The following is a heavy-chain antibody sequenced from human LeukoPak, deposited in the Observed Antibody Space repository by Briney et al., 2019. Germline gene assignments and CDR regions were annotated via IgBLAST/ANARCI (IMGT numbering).Heavy chain of an antibody. CDR2: ISGSGGST. J-gene: IGHJ2*01. D-gene: IGHD3-10*01. Sequence: GGSLRLSCAASGFTFSNYAMSWVRQAPGKGLEWVSGISGSGGSTHYADSVKGRFTISRDNSKNIVYLRMNSLRAEDTAVYFCANSRGYGSGNLWGRGTLVTVSS. CDR3: ANSRGYGSGNL. CDR1: GFTFSNYA. V-gene: IGHV3-23*01.